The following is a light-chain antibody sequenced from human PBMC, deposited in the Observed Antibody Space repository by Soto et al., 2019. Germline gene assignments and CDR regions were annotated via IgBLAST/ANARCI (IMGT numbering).Light chain of an antibody. CDR2: EVS. V-gene: IGLV2-14*01. CDR3: SSYTSSNTLI. CDR1: SSDVGGYNY. J-gene: IGLJ1*01. Sequence: QSVLTQPASVSGSPGQSITISCTGTSSDVGGYNYVSWYQQHPGKAPKVMIFEVSRRPSGVSNRFSGSKAGDTASLTISGLQAEDEADYYCSSYTSSNTLIFGTGTRSPS.